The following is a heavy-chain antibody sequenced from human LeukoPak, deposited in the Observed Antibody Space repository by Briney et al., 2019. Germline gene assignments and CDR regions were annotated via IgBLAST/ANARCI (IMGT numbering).Heavy chain of an antibody. CDR1: GGSFSGYY. J-gene: IGHJ2*01. D-gene: IGHD3-3*01. CDR2: INHSGST. CDR3: ARTFGVVWYFDL. Sequence: SETLSLTCAVYGGSFSGYYWSWIRQPPGKGLEWIGEINHSGSTNYNPSLKSRVTISVDTSKNQFSLKLSSVTAADTAVYYCARTFGVVWYFDLWGRGTLVTVSS. V-gene: IGHV4-34*01.